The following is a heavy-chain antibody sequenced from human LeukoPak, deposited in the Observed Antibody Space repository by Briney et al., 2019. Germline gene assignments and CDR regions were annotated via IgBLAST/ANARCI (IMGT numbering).Heavy chain of an antibody. CDR3: VDIVGATTGSETD. D-gene: IGHD1-26*01. Sequence: SVKVSCKASGGTFSSYTISWVRQAPGQGLEWMGRIIPILGIANYAQKFQGRVTITADKSTSTAYMELSSLRSEDTAVYYWVDIVGATTGSETDWGQGTLVTVSS. CDR2: IIPILGIA. J-gene: IGHJ4*02. CDR1: GGTFSSYT. V-gene: IGHV1-69*02.